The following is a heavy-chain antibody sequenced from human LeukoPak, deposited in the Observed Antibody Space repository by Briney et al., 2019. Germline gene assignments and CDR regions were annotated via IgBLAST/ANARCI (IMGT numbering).Heavy chain of an antibody. Sequence: PSETLSLTCTVSGGSISSSTYHWGWIRQTPGKGLEWIGSIFFSGSTYYSPSLKSRVTISVDTSKNQFSLRLSSVTAADTAVYYCARHGIDVLLKDYYFDYWGQGTRVTVSS. J-gene: IGHJ4*02. CDR3: ARHGIDVLLKDYYFDY. V-gene: IGHV4-39*01. CDR1: GGSISSSTYH. D-gene: IGHD3-16*01. CDR2: IFFSGST.